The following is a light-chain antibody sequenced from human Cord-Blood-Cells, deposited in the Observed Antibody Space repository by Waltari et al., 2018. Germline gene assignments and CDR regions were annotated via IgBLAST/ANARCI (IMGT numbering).Light chain of an antibody. CDR3: CSYAGSSTDVV. Sequence: QSALTQPASVSGSPGQSITLSCTGTSSDVWSYNLVSCYQQHPGKAPKLMIYEGSKRPSGVSNRCSRSKCGNTASLTSSGLQAEDEADYYCCSYAGSSTDVVFGGGTKLTVL. CDR2: EGS. CDR1: SSDVWSYNL. V-gene: IGLV2-23*01. J-gene: IGLJ2*01.